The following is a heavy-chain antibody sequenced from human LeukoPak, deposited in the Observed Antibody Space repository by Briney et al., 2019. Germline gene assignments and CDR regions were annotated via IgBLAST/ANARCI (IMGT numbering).Heavy chain of an antibody. CDR2: INPNSGGT. V-gene: IGHV1-2*02. CDR1: GYTFTGYY. Sequence: ASVKVSCKASGYTFTGYYMHWVRRAPGQGLEWMGWINPNSGGTNYAQKFQGRVTMTRDTSISTAYMELSRLRSDDTAVYYCARYEYSSSSVLYWGQGTLVTVSS. CDR3: ARYEYSSSSVLY. J-gene: IGHJ4*02. D-gene: IGHD6-6*01.